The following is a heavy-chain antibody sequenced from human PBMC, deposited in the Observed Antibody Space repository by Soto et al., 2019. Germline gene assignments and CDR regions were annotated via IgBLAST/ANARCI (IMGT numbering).Heavy chain of an antibody. CDR2: IKSKTDGGTT. CDR1: GFTFSNAW. V-gene: IGHV3-15*01. Sequence: EVQLVESGGGLVKPGGSLRLSCAASGFTFSNAWMSWVRQAPGKGLEWVGSIKSKTDGGTTDYAAPVKGRFTILRDDSKNTLYLQMNSLKTEDTAVYYGTTEEMITFGGVIGTSFDYWGQGTLVTGSS. D-gene: IGHD3-16*02. J-gene: IGHJ4*02. CDR3: TTEEMITFGGVIGTSFDY.